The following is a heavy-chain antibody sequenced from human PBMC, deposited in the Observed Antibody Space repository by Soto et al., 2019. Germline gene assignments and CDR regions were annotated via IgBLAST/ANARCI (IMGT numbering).Heavy chain of an antibody. J-gene: IGHJ1*01. CDR2: IYPGDSDT. D-gene: IGHD6-13*01. CDR1: GYSYTSYW. CDR3: ASAAAGTAEYFQH. V-gene: IGHV5-51*01. Sequence: WETLMISCQGSGYSYTSYWIGWLRQMPGKGLEWMRIIYPGDSDTRYSPSFQGQVTISADKSISTAYLQWSSLKASDTAMYYCASAAAGTAEYFQHWGQGTLVTVSS.